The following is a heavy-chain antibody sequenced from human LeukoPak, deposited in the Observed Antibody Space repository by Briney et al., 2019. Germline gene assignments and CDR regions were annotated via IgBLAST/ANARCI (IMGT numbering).Heavy chain of an antibody. J-gene: IGHJ5*02. Sequence: SGPTLVNPTQTLTLTCTFSGLPLSTTGVDVTWVRQPPGKALEWLALIYWNDDKRYSPSLKTKLTITKDTSKNQVVLTMTNMDPVDTGTYYCAHDRPGIGFDPWGQGTLVTVSS. CDR1: GLPLSTTGVD. CDR2: IYWNDDK. CDR3: AHDRPGIGFDP. D-gene: IGHD3-22*01. V-gene: IGHV2-5*01.